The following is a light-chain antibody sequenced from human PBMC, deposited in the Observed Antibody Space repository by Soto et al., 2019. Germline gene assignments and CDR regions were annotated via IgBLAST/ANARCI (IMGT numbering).Light chain of an antibody. CDR1: QSVSGSY. CDR2: GAS. CDR3: QQYGSSPRK. J-gene: IGKJ1*01. V-gene: IGKV3-20*01. Sequence: EIVLTQSPGTLSLSPGERATLSCRASQSVSGSYLAWYQQKPGQAPRLLIYGASSRATGITDRFSGSESGTDFTLTISRLEPEDFAVYYCQQYGSSPRKFGQGTKVEIK.